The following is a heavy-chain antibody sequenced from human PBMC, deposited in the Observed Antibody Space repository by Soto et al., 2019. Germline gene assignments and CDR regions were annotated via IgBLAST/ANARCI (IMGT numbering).Heavy chain of an antibody. CDR3: TRVLSNTSGYYFDY. V-gene: IGHV3-33*01. Sequence: QVQLVESGGGVVQPERSLRLSCAASGFTFSRYGMHWVRQAPGKGLGWVAVIWYDGSKKYYADSVKGRFTISRDNSKNMVFLQMNSLRAEDTAVYYCTRVLSNTSGYYFDYWGQGTLVTVSS. CDR2: IWYDGSKK. D-gene: IGHD3-3*02. CDR1: GFTFSRYG. J-gene: IGHJ4*02.